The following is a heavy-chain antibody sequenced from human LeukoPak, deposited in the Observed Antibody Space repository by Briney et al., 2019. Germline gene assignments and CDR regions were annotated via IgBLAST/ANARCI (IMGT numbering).Heavy chain of an antibody. J-gene: IGHJ4*02. CDR2: INYSGST. CDR1: GGSISSYY. Sequence: PSETLSLTCTVSGGSISSYYWSWIRQPPGKGLEWIGSINYSGSTYYNPSLKSRVTISVDTSKNQFSLKLSSVTAADTAVFYCTSGYSYDLFDYWGQGTLVTVSS. V-gene: IGHV4-39*01. D-gene: IGHD5-18*01. CDR3: TSGYSYDLFDY.